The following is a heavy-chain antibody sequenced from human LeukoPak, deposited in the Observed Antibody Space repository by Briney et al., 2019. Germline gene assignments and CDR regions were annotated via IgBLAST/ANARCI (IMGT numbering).Heavy chain of an antibody. V-gene: IGHV3-23*01. CDR1: GFTFSSYA. CDR3: AKGSLDDCSGGSCYFDY. D-gene: IGHD2-15*01. Sequence: GGSPRLSCAASGFTFSSYAMSWVRQAPGKGLEWVSAISGSGGSTYYADSVKGRFTISRDNSKNTLYLQMNSLRAEDTAVYYCAKGSLDDCSGGSCYFDYWGQGTLVTVSS. J-gene: IGHJ4*02. CDR2: ISGSGGST.